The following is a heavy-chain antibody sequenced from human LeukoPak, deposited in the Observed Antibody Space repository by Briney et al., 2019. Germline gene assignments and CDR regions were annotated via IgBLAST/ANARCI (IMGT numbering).Heavy chain of an antibody. Sequence: PSETLSLTCTVSGGSISSGGYYWSWIRQPPGKGLEWIGYIYRSGSTYYNPSLKSRVTISVDRSKNQFSLKLSSVTAADTAVYYCARVYSSGSRAFQHWGQGTLVTVSS. CDR2: IYRSGST. D-gene: IGHD6-19*01. J-gene: IGHJ1*01. CDR1: GGSISSGGYY. CDR3: ARVYSSGSRAFQH. V-gene: IGHV4-30-2*01.